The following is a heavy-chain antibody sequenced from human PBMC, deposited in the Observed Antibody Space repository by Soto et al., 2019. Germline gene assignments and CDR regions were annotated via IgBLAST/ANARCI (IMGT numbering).Heavy chain of an antibody. Sequence: SVKVSCKASGCTFSSYTISWVRQAPGQGLEWMGRIIPILGIANYAQKFQGRVTITADKSTSTAYMELSSLRSEDTAVYYCARVSGYYSYYFDYWGQGTLVTVSS. CDR1: GCTFSSYT. CDR3: ARVSGYYSYYFDY. V-gene: IGHV1-69*02. D-gene: IGHD3-22*01. CDR2: IIPILGIA. J-gene: IGHJ4*02.